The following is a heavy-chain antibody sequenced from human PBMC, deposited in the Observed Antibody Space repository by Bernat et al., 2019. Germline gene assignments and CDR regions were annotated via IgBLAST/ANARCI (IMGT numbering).Heavy chain of an antibody. V-gene: IGHV3-7*03. Sequence: EVQLVESGGGLVQPGGSLRLSCAASGFRFSKYWMSWVRQAPWKGLEWVANIKEDGSEKYYVDSVKGRFTISRDNAKNSLYLQVNSLRDEDTAVYHCARELVVGVAEYFQDWGQGTLVTVSS. D-gene: IGHD2-15*01. CDR3: ARELVVGVAEYFQD. CDR1: GFRFSKYW. CDR2: IKEDGSEK. J-gene: IGHJ1*01.